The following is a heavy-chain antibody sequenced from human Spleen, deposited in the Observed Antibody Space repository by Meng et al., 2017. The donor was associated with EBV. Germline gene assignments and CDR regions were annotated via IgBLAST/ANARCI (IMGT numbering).Heavy chain of an antibody. CDR3: ARVADPAAAGSNNFDF. CDR2: ISAYNGNT. V-gene: IGHV1-18*01. Sequence: VQLVQSGVEVKKPGASVKVSCKAFGYTFSSYGISWVRQAPGQGLECMGWISAYNGNTNYAQKVQGRVTMTTDTSTSTAYMDLRSLRSDDTAVYYCARVADPAAAGSNNFDFWGQGTLVTVSS. J-gene: IGHJ4*02. D-gene: IGHD6-13*01. CDR1: GYTFSSYG.